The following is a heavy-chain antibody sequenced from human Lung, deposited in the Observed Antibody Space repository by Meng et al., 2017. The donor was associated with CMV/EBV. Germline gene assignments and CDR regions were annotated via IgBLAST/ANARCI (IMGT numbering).Heavy chain of an antibody. J-gene: IGHJ4*02. V-gene: IGHV1-18*01. CDR1: GYTFTHHG. CDR3: ARDPSNTSGRYAYFDY. Sequence: QVQPVESGAEVKKPGASVRVSCKASGYTFTHHGISWIRQAPGQGLEWMGWISCYNGDTNYAQKLQGRVTMTTDTSTNTAYMDLRGLRSDDTAVYYCARDPSNTSGRYAYFDYWGQGTLVTVSS. CDR2: ISCYNGDT. D-gene: IGHD6-19*01.